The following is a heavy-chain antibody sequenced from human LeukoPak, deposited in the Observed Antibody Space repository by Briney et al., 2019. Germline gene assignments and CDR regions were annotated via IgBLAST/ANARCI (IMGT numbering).Heavy chain of an antibody. CDR2: IFYSGST. J-gene: IGHJ4*02. D-gene: IGHD2-21*02. CDR3: AKDRIIYCAGDCYDFDF. V-gene: IGHV4-39*07. Sequence: SETLSLTCTVSGGSISTSNYYWGWIRQPPGKGLEWIGNIFYSGSTYYSPSLKSRVTISLDTSRNQFSLKLNSVTAADTAVYYCAKDRIIYCAGDCYDFDFWGQGTLITVSS. CDR1: GGSISTSNYY.